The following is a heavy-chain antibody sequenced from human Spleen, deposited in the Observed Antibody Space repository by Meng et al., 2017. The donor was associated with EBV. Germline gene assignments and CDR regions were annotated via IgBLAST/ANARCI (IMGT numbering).Heavy chain of an antibody. CDR3: VRDFDYGGRFDS. CDR1: GYSLSELS. CDR2: FDPEEGEI. J-gene: IGHJ4*02. V-gene: IGHV1-24*01. Sequence: QVHLIQSGAEGRKPGASGKGSCKVSGYSLSELSMHWVRQAPGKGLEWLGGFDPEEGEIIYAQKFQGRVTMTEDTPTDTAYMELSNLRYEDTAVYYCVRDFDYGGRFDSWGQGTLVTV. D-gene: IGHD4-23*01.